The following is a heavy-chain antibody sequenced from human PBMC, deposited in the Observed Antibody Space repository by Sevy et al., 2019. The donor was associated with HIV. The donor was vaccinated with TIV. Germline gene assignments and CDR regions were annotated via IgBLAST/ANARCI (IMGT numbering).Heavy chain of an antibody. D-gene: IGHD3-10*01. J-gene: IGHJ4*02. CDR1: GYTFTSYG. CDR3: ARANRLLWFGELWN. Sequence: ASVKVSCKASGYTFTSYGISWVRQAPGQGLEWMGWISAYNGNTNYAQKLQGRVTMTTDTSTSTAYMELRSLRSDDTAVYYCARANRLLWFGELWNWGQGTLVIVSS. CDR2: ISAYNGNT. V-gene: IGHV1-18*01.